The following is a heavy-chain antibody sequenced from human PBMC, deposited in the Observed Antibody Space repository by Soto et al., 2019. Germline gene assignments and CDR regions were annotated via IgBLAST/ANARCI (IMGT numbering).Heavy chain of an antibody. Sequence: PSETLSLTCTVSGGSISSYYWSWIRQPPGKGLEWIGYIYYSGSTNYNPSLKSRVTISVDTSKNQFSLKLNSVTAADTAVYYCARRNGLASDFDHWGQGTLVTVSS. J-gene: IGHJ4*02. V-gene: IGHV4-59*08. CDR1: GGSISSYY. CDR2: IYYSGST. D-gene: IGHD3-3*02. CDR3: ARRNGLASDFDH.